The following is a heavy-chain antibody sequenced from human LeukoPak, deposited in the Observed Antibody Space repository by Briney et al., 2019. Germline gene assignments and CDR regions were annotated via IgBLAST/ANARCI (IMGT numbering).Heavy chain of an antibody. D-gene: IGHD5-24*01. CDR1: GFTFSSYW. CDR2: IKGDGSQK. J-gene: IGHJ4*02. V-gene: IGHV3-7*05. CDR3: AGDKRWLQFDS. Sequence: GGSLRLSCAASGFTFSSYWMNWVRQAPGKGLEWVANIKGDGSQKYYVDSVKGRFTISRDNSENSLFLQVNSLRAEDTAVYYCAGDKRWLQFDSWGQGTLVTVSS.